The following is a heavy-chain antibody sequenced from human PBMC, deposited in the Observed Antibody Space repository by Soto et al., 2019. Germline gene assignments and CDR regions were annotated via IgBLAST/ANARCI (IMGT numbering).Heavy chain of an antibody. D-gene: IGHD6-19*01. CDR1: GFTFSSYG. CDR2: ISYDGSNK. V-gene: IGHV3-30*18. CDR3: AKDMGSGRQWLVY. J-gene: IGHJ4*02. Sequence: QVQLVESGGGVVQPGRSLRLSCAASGFTFSSYGMHWVRQAPGKGLEWVAVISYDGSNKYYADSVKGRFTISRDNSKNTLYLQMNSLIAEDTAVYYCAKDMGSGRQWLVYWGQGTLVTVSS.